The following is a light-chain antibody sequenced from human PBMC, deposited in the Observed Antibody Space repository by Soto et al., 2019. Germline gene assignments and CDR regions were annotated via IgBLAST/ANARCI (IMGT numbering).Light chain of an antibody. J-gene: IGKJ4*01. V-gene: IGKV3-15*01. CDR3: QQYHNWPLT. CDR2: GAS. CDR1: QGVSSN. Sequence: EIVMTQSPVTLSVSAGERATLSCRASQGVSSNLAWYQQKPGQAPRLLIYGASTRATGIPARFSGSGSETEFTLTISTLQSEDFAVYYCQQYHNWPLTFGGGTKVEIK.